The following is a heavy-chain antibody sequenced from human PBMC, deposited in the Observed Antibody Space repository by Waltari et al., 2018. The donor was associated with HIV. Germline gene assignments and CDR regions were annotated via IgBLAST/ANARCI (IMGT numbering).Heavy chain of an antibody. D-gene: IGHD5-12*01. Sequence: QLQLQESGPGLVKPSETLSLTCTVPGGFISTGTYYWGWIRQPPGKGLEWIASIYYSATTYYNPSFKSRVTISVDTPKSQFSLNLRSVTAADTAVYYCARHTKLATIIYWGQGALVTVSS. V-gene: IGHV4-39*01. CDR1: GGFISTGTYY. CDR3: ARHTKLATIIY. J-gene: IGHJ4*02. CDR2: IYYSATT.